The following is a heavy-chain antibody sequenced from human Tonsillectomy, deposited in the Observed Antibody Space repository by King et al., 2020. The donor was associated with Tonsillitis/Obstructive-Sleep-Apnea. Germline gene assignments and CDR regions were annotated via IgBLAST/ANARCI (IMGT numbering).Heavy chain of an antibody. V-gene: IGHV4-39*01. D-gene: IGHD3-10*01. CDR1: GGSISSSAYY. Sequence: QLQESGPGLVQPSEPLSLACTVSGGSISSSAYYWGWVRQPPGKGLEWIGTIYYTGITYYNSPLRSRVTISVDTSENQFSLKLSSVTAADTAVEYCGRHRESGDDGDDRDGGGEGTTVTVDS. J-gene: IGHJ6*04. CDR3: GRHRESGDDGDDRDG. CDR2: IYYTGIT.